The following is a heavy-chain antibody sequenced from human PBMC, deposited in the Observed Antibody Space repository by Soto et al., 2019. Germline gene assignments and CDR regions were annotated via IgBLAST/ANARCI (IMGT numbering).Heavy chain of an antibody. J-gene: IGHJ5*02. CDR3: AKDSLHNYMAPTGFAP. CDR2: ISYDGSNK. Sequence: GGSLTLSCAASGFTFSSYGMHWVRQAPGKGLEWVAVISYDGSNKYYADSVKGRFTISRDNSKNTLYLQMNSLRAEDTAVYYCAKDSLHNYMAPTGFAPWGQGTLVTVSS. V-gene: IGHV3-30*18. CDR1: GFTFSSYG. D-gene: IGHD4-4*01.